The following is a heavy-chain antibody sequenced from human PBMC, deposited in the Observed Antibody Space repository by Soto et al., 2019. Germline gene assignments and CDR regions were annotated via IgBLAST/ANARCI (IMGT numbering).Heavy chain of an antibody. CDR1: GDSISSGGYY. V-gene: IGHV4-31*03. J-gene: IGHJ6*02. CDR2: IHYRGFT. Sequence: PSETLSLTCTVSGDSISSGGYYWTWIRQLPGKGLEWIGYIHYRGFTSYNLSLKSRVTISVDTSKNHFSLNLSSVTAADTAVYYCARDPYYGMDVWGQGTTVTV. CDR3: ARDPYYGMDV.